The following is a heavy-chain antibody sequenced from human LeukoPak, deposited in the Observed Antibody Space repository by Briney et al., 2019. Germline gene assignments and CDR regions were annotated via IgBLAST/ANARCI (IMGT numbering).Heavy chain of an antibody. V-gene: IGHV1-18*01. CDR2: INAYNGNT. CDR3: ARGPNPSGPFDY. J-gene: IGHJ4*02. CDR1: GYTFTSYG. D-gene: IGHD6-19*01. Sequence: GASVKVSCKTSGYTFTSYGISWVRQAPEQGLEWMGWINAYNGNTNYAQKFQGRVIMTTDTSTSTTYMELRSLGSDDTAMYYCARGPNPSGPFDYWGQGTLVTVSS.